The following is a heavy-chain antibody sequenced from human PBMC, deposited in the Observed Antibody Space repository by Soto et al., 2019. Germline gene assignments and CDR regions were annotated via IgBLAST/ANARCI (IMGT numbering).Heavy chain of an antibody. CDR3: ARDREAGYNFYYGMDV. CDR1: GADINTYS. D-gene: IGHD6-19*01. J-gene: IGHJ6*02. V-gene: IGHV4-4*07. CDR2: IYTSASI. Sequence: SETLSLTCSVSGADINTYSWTWIRQPAGKGLEWIGRIYTSASINYNPSLKGRVTLSVDTSTNQVSLRLASVTAADTAIYYCARDREAGYNFYYGMDVWGQGTTVTVSS.